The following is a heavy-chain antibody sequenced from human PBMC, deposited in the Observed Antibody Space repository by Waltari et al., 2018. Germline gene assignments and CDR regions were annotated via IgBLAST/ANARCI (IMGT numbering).Heavy chain of an antibody. Sequence: QVQLVQSGAELKKHGASVKLSCKASGYTFTSYYIQWVRQAPGLGLEWVGEMKYGGDTRYSAQKYQGRVTMTRDTSTSTVYMELSSLRSEDTAVYYCARLGITMTPDYWGQGTLVTVSS. CDR1: GYTFTSYY. CDR2: MKYGGDTR. CDR3: ARLGITMTPDY. V-gene: IGHV1-46*01. J-gene: IGHJ4*02.